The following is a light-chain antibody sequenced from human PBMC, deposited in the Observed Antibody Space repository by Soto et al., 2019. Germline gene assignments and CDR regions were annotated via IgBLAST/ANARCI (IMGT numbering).Light chain of an antibody. Sequence: DIQMTQSPSTLSASVGDRVTITCRASQSISSWLAWYQQKPGKAPKLLIYKASSLESGVPSRFSGSGSGTEFTLTISSLQPADFATYYCQQYNSNPYTFGQGTKLEIK. CDR1: QSISSW. CDR3: QQYNSNPYT. CDR2: KAS. J-gene: IGKJ2*01. V-gene: IGKV1-5*03.